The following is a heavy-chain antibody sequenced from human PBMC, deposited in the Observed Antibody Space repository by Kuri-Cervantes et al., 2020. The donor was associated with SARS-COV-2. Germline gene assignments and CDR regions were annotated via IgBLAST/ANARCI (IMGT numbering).Heavy chain of an antibody. V-gene: IGHV4-39*07. CDR2: IYYSGST. Sequence: GSLRLSCTVSGGSISSSSYYWGWIRQPPGKGLEWIGSIYYSGSTYYNPSLKSRVTISVDTSKNQFSLKLSSVTAADTAVYYCARDYCSGGSCHNWFDPWGQGTLVTVSS. J-gene: IGHJ5*02. CDR1: GGSISSSSYY. D-gene: IGHD2-15*01. CDR3: ARDYCSGGSCHNWFDP.